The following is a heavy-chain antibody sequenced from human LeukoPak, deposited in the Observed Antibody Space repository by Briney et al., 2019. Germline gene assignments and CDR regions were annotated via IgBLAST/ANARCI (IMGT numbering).Heavy chain of an antibody. J-gene: IGHJ3*02. V-gene: IGHV3-23*01. Sequence: PGGSLRLSCAASGFTFSSYAMSWVRQAPGKGLEWVSAFSGSGGDTYYADSVKGRFTISRDNSKNTLYLQMNSLRAEDTAVYYCAKSPGSWGDLDAFDIWGQGTMVTVSS. CDR2: FSGSGGDT. CDR1: GFTFSSYA. CDR3: AKSPGSWGDLDAFDI. D-gene: IGHD2-21*01.